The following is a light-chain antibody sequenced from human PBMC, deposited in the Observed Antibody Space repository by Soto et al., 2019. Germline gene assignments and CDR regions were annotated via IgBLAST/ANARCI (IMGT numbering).Light chain of an antibody. CDR1: SSNIGAGYD. CDR3: QSYDSSLSGYV. J-gene: IGLJ1*01. CDR2: GNS. Sequence: QSVLTQRPSVSGAPGQRVTIPCTGSSSNIGAGYDVHWYQQLPGTAPKLLIYGNSNRPSGVPDRFSGSKSGTSASLAITGLQAEDEADYYCQSYDSSLSGYVFGTGTKFTVL. V-gene: IGLV1-40*01.